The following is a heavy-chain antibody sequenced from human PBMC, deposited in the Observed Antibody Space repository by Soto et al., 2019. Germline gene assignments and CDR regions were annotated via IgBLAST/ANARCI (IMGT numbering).Heavy chain of an antibody. CDR1: GGTFSSYA. CDR2: IIPIFGTA. V-gene: IGHV1-69*13. Sequence: SVKVSCKASGGTFSSYAISWVRQAPGQGLEWMGGIIPIFGTANYAQKFQGRVTITADESTSTAYTELSSLRSEDTAVYYCARDRYERGYYYYYGMDVWGQGTTVTVSS. CDR3: ARDRYERGYYYYYGMDV. D-gene: IGHD1-20*01. J-gene: IGHJ6*02.